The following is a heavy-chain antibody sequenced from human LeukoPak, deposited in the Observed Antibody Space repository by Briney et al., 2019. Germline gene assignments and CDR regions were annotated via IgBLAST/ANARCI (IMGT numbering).Heavy chain of an antibody. Sequence: PSETLSLTCTVSAYSISSGYYWGWIRQPPGKGLEWIGSIYHSGSTNYNPSLKSRVTMSVDTSKNQFSLKLSSVTAADTAVYYCARDPSRSGYYSDAFDIWGQGTMVTASS. CDR2: IYHSGST. CDR3: ARDPSRSGYYSDAFDI. D-gene: IGHD3-22*01. J-gene: IGHJ3*02. V-gene: IGHV4-38-2*02. CDR1: AYSISSGYY.